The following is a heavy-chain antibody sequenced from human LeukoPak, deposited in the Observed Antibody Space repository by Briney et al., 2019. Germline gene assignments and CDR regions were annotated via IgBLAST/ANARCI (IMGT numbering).Heavy chain of an antibody. CDR3: ARDPGSAPAGTGKDDY. J-gene: IGHJ4*02. CDR2: IYHSGST. D-gene: IGHD6-19*01. Sequence: KSSETLSLTCAVSGGSISSSNWWSWVRQPPGKGLEWIGEIYHSGSTNYNPSLKSRVTISVDKSKNQFSLKLSSVTAADTAVYYCARDPGSAPAGTGKDDYWGQGTLVTVSS. CDR1: GGSISSSNW. V-gene: IGHV4-4*02.